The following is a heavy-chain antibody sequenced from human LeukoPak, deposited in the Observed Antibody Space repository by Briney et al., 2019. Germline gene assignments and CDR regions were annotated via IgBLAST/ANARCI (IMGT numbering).Heavy chain of an antibody. CDR1: GYSISSGYY. D-gene: IGHD6-6*01. V-gene: IGHV4-38-2*02. Sequence: SETLSLTCTVSGYSISSGYYWGWIRQPPGKGLEWIGSIYHSGSTYYNPSLKSRVTISVDTSKNQFSLKLSSVTAADTAVYYCARAPTTGIAARFPPYYYMDVWGKGTTVTVSS. J-gene: IGHJ6*03. CDR2: IYHSGST. CDR3: ARAPTTGIAARFPPYYYMDV.